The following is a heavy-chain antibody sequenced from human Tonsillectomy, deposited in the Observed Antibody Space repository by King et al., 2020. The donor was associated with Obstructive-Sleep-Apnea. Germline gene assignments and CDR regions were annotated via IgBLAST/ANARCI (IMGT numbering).Heavy chain of an antibody. V-gene: IGHV3-7*03. CDR1: GFTFSSDW. Sequence: VQLVESGGGLVQPGGSLRLSCASSGFTFSSDWMSWFRQAPGKGLDWVANRKQDGSEKYYVDSVKGRFTISRDNAKNSLFLQMNSLRAEDTAVYYCARVRGSYCLDVWGQGTTVTVSS. CDR3: ARVRGSYCLDV. J-gene: IGHJ6*02. D-gene: IGHD1-26*01. CDR2: RKQDGSEK.